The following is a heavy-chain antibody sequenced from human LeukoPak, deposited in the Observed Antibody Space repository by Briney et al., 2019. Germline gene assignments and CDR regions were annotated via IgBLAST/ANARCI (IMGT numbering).Heavy chain of an antibody. CDR1: GGSISGYY. V-gene: IGHV4-4*07. J-gene: IGHJ4*02. CDR3: ARDGAATFPDF. Sequence: PSETLSLTCTASGGSISGYYWSWTRQSAGKGLEWIARIYGSGSADYSSFFNGRVTMSLDTSKNQFYLELTSVTAADTAVYYCARDGAATFPDFWGQGTLVTVSS. CDR2: IYGSGSA. D-gene: IGHD1-26*01.